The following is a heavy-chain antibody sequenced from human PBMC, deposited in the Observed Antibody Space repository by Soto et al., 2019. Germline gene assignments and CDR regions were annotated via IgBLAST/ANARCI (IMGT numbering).Heavy chain of an antibody. Sequence: EVQLVESGGGLVQPGESLRLSCAASDLSFSNDYINWVRQAPGKGLEWVGRIKSKTDGGTIDYAAPVKGRIIISRDDSSNTVYLQMNSLKTEDTAVYYCTTRGALGYWGQGTLGTVCS. D-gene: IGHD2-15*01. V-gene: IGHV3-15*07. CDR1: DLSFSNDY. J-gene: IGHJ4*02. CDR2: IKSKTDGGTI. CDR3: TTRGALGY.